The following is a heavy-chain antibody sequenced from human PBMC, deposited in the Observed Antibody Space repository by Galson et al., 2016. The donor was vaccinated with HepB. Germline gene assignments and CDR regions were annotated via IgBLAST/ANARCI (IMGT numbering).Heavy chain of an antibody. CDR2: VSGFGDII. J-gene: IGHJ2*01. CDR3: ARDPIYGGGWWYFDL. V-gene: IGHV3-23*01. D-gene: IGHD6-25*01. Sequence: SLRLSCAASGFTFSGYAMNWVRQAPGKGLEWVAVVSGFGDIINYADSVKGRFTISRDNSHNTLYLQMNSLRAEDAAVYFCARDPIYGGGWWYFDLWGRGTLVTVSS. CDR1: GFTFSGYA.